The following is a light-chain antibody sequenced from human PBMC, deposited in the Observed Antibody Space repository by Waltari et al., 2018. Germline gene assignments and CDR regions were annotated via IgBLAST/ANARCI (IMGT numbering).Light chain of an antibody. V-gene: IGLV3-19*01. CDR3: LSRDTTSTRV. J-gene: IGLJ3*02. CDR1: SLRRYY. Sequence: SSELTQDPAVSVALGQTVSITCKGDSLRRYYASWYQQRPGQAPILLLYGQDNRTSGIPDRFSGSTSGNTASLTITGAQAEDEADYYCLSRDTTSTRVFGGGTRLTV. CDR2: GQD.